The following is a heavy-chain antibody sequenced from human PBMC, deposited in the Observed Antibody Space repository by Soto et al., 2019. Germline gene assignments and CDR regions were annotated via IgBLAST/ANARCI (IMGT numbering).Heavy chain of an antibody. CDR3: VVVVIRYYFDY. CDR2: TIHSGST. Sequence: TSETLSLTCAVYGGSFSGYYWSWIRQPPGKGLGWIGETIHSGSTNYNPSLKSRVTISVARSKNQFSLKLSSVTAADTAVYYCVVVVIRYYFDYWGQGTLVTVSS. D-gene: IGHD3-22*01. CDR1: GGSFSGYY. J-gene: IGHJ4*02. V-gene: IGHV4-34*12.